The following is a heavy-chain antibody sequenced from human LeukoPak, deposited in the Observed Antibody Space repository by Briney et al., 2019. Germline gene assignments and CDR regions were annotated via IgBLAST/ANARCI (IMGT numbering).Heavy chain of an antibody. CDR3: AGVGYDFWSGYYYYYYYYMDV. J-gene: IGHJ6*03. V-gene: IGHV3-7*01. CDR1: GFTFSSYW. CDR2: IKQDGSEK. D-gene: IGHD3-3*01. Sequence: HPGGSLRLSCAASGFTFSSYWMSWVRQAPGKGLEWVANIKQDGSEKYYVDSVKGRFTISRDNAKNSLYLQMNSLRAEDTAVYYCAGVGYDFWSGYYYYYYYYMDVWGKGTTVTVSS.